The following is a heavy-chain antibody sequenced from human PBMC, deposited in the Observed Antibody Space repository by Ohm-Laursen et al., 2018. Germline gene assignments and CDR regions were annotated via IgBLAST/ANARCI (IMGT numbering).Heavy chain of an antibody. V-gene: IGHV1-18*01. D-gene: IGHD2-21*02. CDR3: ARDAYCGGDCSYPDY. J-gene: IGHJ4*02. CDR2: ISAYNGNT. Sequence: ASVKVSCKASGYTFTSYGISWVRQAPGQGLEWMGWISAYNGNTNYAQKLQGRVTMTTDTSTSTAYMELRSLRSDDTAVYYCARDAYCGGDCSYPDYWGQGTLVTVPS. CDR1: GYTFTSYG.